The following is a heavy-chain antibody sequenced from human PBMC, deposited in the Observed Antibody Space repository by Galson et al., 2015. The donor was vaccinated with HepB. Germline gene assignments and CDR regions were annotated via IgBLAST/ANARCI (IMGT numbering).Heavy chain of an antibody. CDR2: INHSGST. Sequence: TLSLTCAVYGGSFSGYYWSWIRQPPGKGLEWIGEINHSGSTNYNPSLKSRVTISVDTSKNQFSLKLSSVTAVDTAVYYCARGGYYDILWGTYYYYYGMDVWGQGTTVTVSS. D-gene: IGHD3-9*01. V-gene: IGHV4-34*01. CDR3: ARGGYYDILWGTYYYYYGMDV. CDR1: GGSFSGYY. J-gene: IGHJ6*02.